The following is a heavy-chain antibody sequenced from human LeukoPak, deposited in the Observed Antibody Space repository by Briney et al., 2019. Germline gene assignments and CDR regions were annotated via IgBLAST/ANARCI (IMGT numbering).Heavy chain of an antibody. CDR2: INHSGST. D-gene: IGHD3-10*01. CDR1: GGSFSGYY. CDR3: ARGPYYYGSGRLDRSFDY. Sequence: SETLSLTCAVYGGSFSGYYWSWLRQPPGKGLEWIGEINHSGSTNYNPSLKSRVTISVDTSKNQFSLKLSSVTAADTAVYYCARGPYYYGSGRLDRSFDYWGQGTLVTVSS. J-gene: IGHJ4*02. V-gene: IGHV4-34*01.